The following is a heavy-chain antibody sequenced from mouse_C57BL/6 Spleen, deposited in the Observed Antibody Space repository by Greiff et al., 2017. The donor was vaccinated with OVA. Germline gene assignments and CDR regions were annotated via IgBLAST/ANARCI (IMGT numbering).Heavy chain of an antibody. CDR1: GYAFSSSW. CDR2: IYPGDGDT. J-gene: IGHJ2*01. CDR3: ARTFDY. Sequence: QVQLQQSGPELVKPGASVKISCKASGYAFSSSWMNWVKQRPGKGLEWIGRIYPGDGDTNYNGKFKGKATLTEDKSSSTAYIQLRSLTSEDSAVYFCARTFDYWGQGTTLTVSS. V-gene: IGHV1-82*01.